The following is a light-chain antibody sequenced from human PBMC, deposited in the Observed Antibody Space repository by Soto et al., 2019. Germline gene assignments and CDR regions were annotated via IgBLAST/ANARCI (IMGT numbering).Light chain of an antibody. J-gene: IGKJ2*01. CDR1: QSVSRN. CDR3: QQYGDWPPDT. V-gene: IGKV3-15*01. Sequence: EIVMTQSPATQSVSPGERATLSCRASQSVSRNLAWYQQKPGQPPRLLIYDASTRATGVPARFGGSGSGTEFTRTISGLQSEDFAVYYCQQYGDWPPDTFGQGTKVEI. CDR2: DAS.